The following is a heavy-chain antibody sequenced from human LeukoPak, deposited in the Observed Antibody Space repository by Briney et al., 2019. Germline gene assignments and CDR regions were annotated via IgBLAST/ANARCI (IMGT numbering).Heavy chain of an antibody. CDR2: IIPIFGTA. CDR3: ASALQTSNYYYGMDV. Sequence: SVKVSCKASGGTFSSYAISWVRQAPGQGLEWIGGIIPIFGTANYAQKFQGRVTITADKSTSTAYMELSSLRSEDTAVYYCASALQTSNYYYGMDVWGKGTTVTVSS. J-gene: IGHJ6*04. V-gene: IGHV1-69*06. CDR1: GGTFSSYA.